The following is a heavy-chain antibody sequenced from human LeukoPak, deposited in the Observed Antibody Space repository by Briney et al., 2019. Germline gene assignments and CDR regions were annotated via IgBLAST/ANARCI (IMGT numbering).Heavy chain of an antibody. CDR3: ARHTYARPFDS. Sequence: SETLSLACTVSGGSISGSYWSWIRQPPGKGLEWIGYIYYSGDSNYNPSLKSRATISLDTSKNQFSLEVSSVTAADTAIYYCARHTYARPFDSWGQGTLVTVSS. J-gene: IGHJ4*02. V-gene: IGHV4-59*08. CDR2: IYYSGDS. CDR1: GGSISGSY. D-gene: IGHD6-6*01.